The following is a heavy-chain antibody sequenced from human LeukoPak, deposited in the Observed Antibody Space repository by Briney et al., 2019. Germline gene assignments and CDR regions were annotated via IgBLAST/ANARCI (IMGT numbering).Heavy chain of an antibody. Sequence: GGSLRLSCAASGFTFSSYGMHWVRQAPGKGLEWVAFIRYDGSNKDYADSVKGRFTISRDNSKNTLYLQMNSLRAEDTAVYYCAKTPGYGDYYFDYWGQGTLVTVSS. J-gene: IGHJ4*02. V-gene: IGHV3-30*02. CDR3: AKTPGYGDYYFDY. D-gene: IGHD4-17*01. CDR2: IRYDGSNK. CDR1: GFTFSSYG.